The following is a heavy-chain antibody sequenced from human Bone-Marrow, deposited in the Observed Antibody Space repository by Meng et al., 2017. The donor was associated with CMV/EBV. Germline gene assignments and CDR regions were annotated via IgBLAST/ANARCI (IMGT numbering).Heavy chain of an antibody. Sequence: GSLRLSCAVYGGSFSGYYWSWIRQPPGKGLEWIGYIYYSGSTNYNPSLKSRVTISVDTSKNQFSLKLSSVTAADTAVYYCARGRMVYARNQFSPQYYFDYWGQGTLVTVSS. V-gene: IGHV4-59*12. CDR3: ARGRMVYARNQFSPQYYFDY. D-gene: IGHD2-8*01. CDR2: IYYSGST. J-gene: IGHJ4*02. CDR1: GGSFSGYY.